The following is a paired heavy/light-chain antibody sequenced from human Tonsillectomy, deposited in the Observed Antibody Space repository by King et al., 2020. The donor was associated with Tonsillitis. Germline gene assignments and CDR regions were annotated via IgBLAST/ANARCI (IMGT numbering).Light chain of an antibody. CDR1: QDINNY. J-gene: IGKJ4*01. CDR2: DAS. V-gene: IGKV1-33*01. Sequence: DIQMTQSPSSLSASVGDRVTITCQASQDINNYLNWYQQKSGKAPKLLIYDASNLETGVPLRFSGSGFGTDFTFTISSLQPEDIGTYYCQHYNNLPLTFGGGTKVEIK. CDR3: QHYNNLPLT.
Heavy chain of an antibody. D-gene: IGHD1-26*01. V-gene: IGHV1-69*01. Sequence: QVQLVQSGAELRKPGSSVKVSCTTSGDTLSSYAISWVRQAPGEGLEWMGGIIPFFPTSNYAQKFQGRVTITADESTSTAYMELRSLTSADTAVYYCARSLGVVGATAGSPYYGMDVWGQGTTVTVSS. CDR1: GDTLSSYA. CDR3: ARSLGVVGATAGSPYYGMDV. CDR2: IIPFFPTS. J-gene: IGHJ6*02.